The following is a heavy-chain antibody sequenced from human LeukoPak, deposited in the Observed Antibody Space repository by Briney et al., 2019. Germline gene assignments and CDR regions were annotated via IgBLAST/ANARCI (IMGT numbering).Heavy chain of an antibody. CDR2: IDHTGST. Sequence: PSETLSLTCSVSDDSISIYYWSWIRQPPGKGLEWIGYIDHTGSTNYNPSLNSRVTISRDTSKNHFSLELSSVTAADTAVYYCARVRGYYYMDVWGKGTTVTISS. CDR1: DDSISIYY. CDR3: ARVRGYYYMDV. J-gene: IGHJ6*03. V-gene: IGHV4-59*01. D-gene: IGHD5-24*01.